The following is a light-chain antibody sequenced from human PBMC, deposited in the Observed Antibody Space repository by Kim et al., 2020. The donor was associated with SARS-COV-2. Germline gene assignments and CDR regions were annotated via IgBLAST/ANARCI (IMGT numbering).Light chain of an antibody. Sequence: QSALTQPASVSASPGQSITISCTGTSSDVGSYDLVSWYQHHPGKAPKLIIYEVNKRPSGVSNRFSGSKSGNTASLTISGLQAEDETDYYCYSYAVGNTYVFGTGTKVTVL. V-gene: IGLV2-23*02. J-gene: IGLJ1*01. CDR2: EVN. CDR3: YSYAVGNTYV. CDR1: SSDVGSYDL.